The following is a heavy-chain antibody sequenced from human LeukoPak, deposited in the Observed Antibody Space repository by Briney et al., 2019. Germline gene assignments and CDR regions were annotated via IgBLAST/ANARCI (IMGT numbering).Heavy chain of an antibody. CDR2: IKHDGSDT. Sequence: PGGSLRLSCAASGFTFSSYWMSWVRQAPGKGLEWVANIKHDGSDTNYVDSVKGRFTISRDNAKHSLYLQMNGLRAEDTAMYYCARRIAATGMKYFDYWGQGTLVTVSS. CDR3: ARRIAATGMKYFDY. V-gene: IGHV3-7*05. D-gene: IGHD6-13*01. CDR1: GFTFSSYW. J-gene: IGHJ4*02.